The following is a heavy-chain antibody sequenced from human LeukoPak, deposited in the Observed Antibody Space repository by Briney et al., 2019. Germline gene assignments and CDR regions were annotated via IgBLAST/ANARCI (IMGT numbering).Heavy chain of an antibody. V-gene: IGHV4-4*07. CDR2: IYTSGST. D-gene: IGHD3-22*01. Sequence: SETLSLTCTVSGGSISSYYWSWIRQPAGKGLEWIGRIYTSGSTNYNPSLKSRVTMPVDTSKNQFSLKLSSVTAADTAVYYCARAYYYDSSGYYYDYWGQGTLVTVSS. CDR1: GGSISSYY. J-gene: IGHJ4*02. CDR3: ARAYYYDSSGYYYDY.